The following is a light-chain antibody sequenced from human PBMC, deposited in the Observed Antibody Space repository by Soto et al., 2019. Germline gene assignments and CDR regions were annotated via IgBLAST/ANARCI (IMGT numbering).Light chain of an antibody. Sequence: EIVLTQSPATLSLSPGERAILSCRASQSVGSLAWYQQRPGQAPRLLIYDASNRATGIPARFSGSGSGTDFTLVVSSLETEDFVVSDCQQRGNWPPTFGPGTKVDIK. V-gene: IGKV3-11*01. CDR1: QSVGS. CDR3: QQRGNWPPT. CDR2: DAS. J-gene: IGKJ3*01.